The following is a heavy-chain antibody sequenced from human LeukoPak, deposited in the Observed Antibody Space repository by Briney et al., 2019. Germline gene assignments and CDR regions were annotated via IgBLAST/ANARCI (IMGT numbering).Heavy chain of an antibody. CDR3: AKDRGEYYFDS. V-gene: IGHV3-33*06. D-gene: IGHD3-10*01. J-gene: IGHJ4*02. CDR2: IWFDGSEK. Sequence: GGSLRLSCAASGFMFRSFGMHWVRQTPGKGLEWVAVIWFDGSEKYYADSVKGRFSISRDNSNSTLFLQMTSLRAEDTATYYCAKDRGEYYFDSWGQGTLVTVSS. CDR1: GFMFRSFG.